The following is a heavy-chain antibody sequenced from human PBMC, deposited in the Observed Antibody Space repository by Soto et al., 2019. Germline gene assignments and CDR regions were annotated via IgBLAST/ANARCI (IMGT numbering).Heavy chain of an antibody. Sequence: GVLRLSCAASGFTFSSYWMYWVRQPPGKGLVWVSRINRGGSSTSYADSVKGRFTISRDNAKNTLYLQMNSLRAEDTAVYYCARDSYTSPDYWGQGTLVTVSS. CDR2: INRGGSST. D-gene: IGHD2-2*01. CDR1: GFTFSSYW. J-gene: IGHJ4*02. CDR3: ARDSYTSPDY. V-gene: IGHV3-74*01.